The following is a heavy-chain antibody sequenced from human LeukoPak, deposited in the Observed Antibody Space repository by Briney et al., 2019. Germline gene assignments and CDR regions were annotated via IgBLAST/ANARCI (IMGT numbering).Heavy chain of an antibody. CDR1: GFTFNRFW. Sequence: PGGSLRPSCAGSGFTFNRFWMHWVRQAPGKGPVWVARINVEGTTTTYADSVEGRFTISRDENALYLQMNHLRVDDTAVYYCTRGGEEPFDYWGQGTLVTVSP. V-gene: IGHV3-74*01. CDR3: TRGGEEPFDY. J-gene: IGHJ4*02. CDR2: INVEGTTT. D-gene: IGHD3-10*01.